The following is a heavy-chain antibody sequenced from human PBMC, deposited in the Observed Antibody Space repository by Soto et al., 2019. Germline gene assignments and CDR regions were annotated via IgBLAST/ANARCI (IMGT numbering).Heavy chain of an antibody. CDR2: ISSRGNDI. Sequence: EVKLVESGGGLVKPGGSLRLSCEASGFTFSRYSLNWVRQAPGKGLEWVSSISSRGNDISYAKSVEGRFFTSRDHVNKLLYLDMNNLRPEDTAVYYCARMAYWGQGTLVTVSS. V-gene: IGHV3-21*01. J-gene: IGHJ4*02. CDR3: ARMAY. CDR1: GFTFSRYS.